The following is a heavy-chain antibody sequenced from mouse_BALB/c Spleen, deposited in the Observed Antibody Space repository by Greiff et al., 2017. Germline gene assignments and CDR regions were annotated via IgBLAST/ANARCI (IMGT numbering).Heavy chain of an antibody. CDR1: GFSLTSYG. J-gene: IGHJ2*01. Sequence: QVQLKESGPGLVQPSQSLSITCTVSGFSLTSYGVHWVRQSPGKGLEWLGVIWSGGSTDYNAAFISRLSISKDNSKSQVFFKMNSLQADDTAIYYCARNQRQLGLRGYFDYWGQGTTLTVSS. D-gene: IGHD3-2*01. CDR2: IWSGGST. CDR3: ARNQRQLGLRGYFDY. V-gene: IGHV2-4-1*01.